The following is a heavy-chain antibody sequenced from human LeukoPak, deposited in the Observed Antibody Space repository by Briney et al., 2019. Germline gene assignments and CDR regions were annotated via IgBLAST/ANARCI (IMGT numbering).Heavy chain of an antibody. CDR2: IYYSGST. CDR3: ASLAAAASSGDDAFAI. Sequence: PSETLSLTCTVSGGSISSSSYYWGWIRQPPGKGLEWIGSIYYSGSTYYNPSLKSRVTISVDTSKNQFSLKLSSVTAADTAVYYCASLAAAASSGDDAFAIWGQGTMVTVSS. D-gene: IGHD6-13*01. J-gene: IGHJ3*02. V-gene: IGHV4-39*01. CDR1: GGSISSSSYY.